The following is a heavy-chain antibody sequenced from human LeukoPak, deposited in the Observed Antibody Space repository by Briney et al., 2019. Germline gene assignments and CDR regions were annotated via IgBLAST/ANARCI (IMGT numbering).Heavy chain of an antibody. V-gene: IGHV3-30*04. CDR2: ISYDGSNK. J-gene: IGHJ4*02. CDR3: ARDPPSRGTRYFDY. CDR1: GFTFSSYA. Sequence: GGSLRLSCAASGFTFSSYAMHWVRQAPGKGLEWVAVISYDGSNKYYADSVKGRFTISRDNSKNTLYLQMNSLRAEDTAVYYCARDPPSRGTRYFDYWGQGTLVTVSS. D-gene: IGHD3-16*01.